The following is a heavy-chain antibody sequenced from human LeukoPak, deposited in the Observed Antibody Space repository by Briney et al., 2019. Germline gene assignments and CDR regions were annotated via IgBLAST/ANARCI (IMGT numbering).Heavy chain of an antibody. D-gene: IGHD4-17*01. V-gene: IGHV3-74*01. CDR2: IKSDGSST. Sequence: GGLLRLSCSAAGFTFSTNWKHWVRQVPGKGLVWVSRIKSDGSSTDYADSVKGRFSISRDNAKNMLFLQMDSLRAEDTAVYYCGRYTTTAVSHGMDVWGKGTTVIVSS. CDR1: GFTFSTNW. CDR3: GRYTTTAVSHGMDV. J-gene: IGHJ6*04.